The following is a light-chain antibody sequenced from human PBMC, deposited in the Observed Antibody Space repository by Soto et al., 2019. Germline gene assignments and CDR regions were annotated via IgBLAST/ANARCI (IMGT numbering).Light chain of an antibody. CDR1: QSISSW. CDR3: QQYYSYPWT. V-gene: IGKV1-5*03. Sequence: DIQMTQSPSTLSASVGDRVTINCRASQSISSWLAWYQQKQGKAHKGLIYKASTLESGAPSRFSGSGSGTAGTITISSLQPDDFETYYCQQYYSYPWTFGQGTKVDI. CDR2: KAS. J-gene: IGKJ1*01.